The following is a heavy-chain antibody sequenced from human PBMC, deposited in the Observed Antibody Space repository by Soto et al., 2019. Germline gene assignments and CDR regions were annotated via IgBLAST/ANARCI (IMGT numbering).Heavy chain of an antibody. CDR1: GFTFSSYA. D-gene: IGHD2-8*01. CDR2: ISGSGGST. CDR3: AKAAGYCTNGVCYTIYYYYMDV. J-gene: IGHJ6*03. V-gene: IGHV3-23*01. Sequence: GGSLRLCCAASGFTFSSYAMSWVRQAPGKGLEWVSAISGSGGSTYYADSVKGRFTISRDNSKNTLYLQMNSLRAEDTAVYYCAKAAGYCTNGVCYTIYYYYMDVWGKGTTVTVSS.